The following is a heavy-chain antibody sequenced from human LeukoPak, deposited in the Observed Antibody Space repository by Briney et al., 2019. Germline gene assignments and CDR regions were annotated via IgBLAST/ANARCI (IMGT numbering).Heavy chain of an antibody. D-gene: IGHD2-2*01. Sequence: ASVKVSCKASGYTFTSYYMHWVRQAPGQGLEWMGIINPSGGSTSYAQKFQGRVTMTRDTSTSTVYMELSSLRSEDTAVYYCARGGIVVVPAAMPRYNWFDPWGQGTLVTVSS. V-gene: IGHV1-46*01. CDR3: ARGGIVVVPAAMPRYNWFDP. J-gene: IGHJ5*02. CDR1: GYTFTSYY. CDR2: INPSGGST.